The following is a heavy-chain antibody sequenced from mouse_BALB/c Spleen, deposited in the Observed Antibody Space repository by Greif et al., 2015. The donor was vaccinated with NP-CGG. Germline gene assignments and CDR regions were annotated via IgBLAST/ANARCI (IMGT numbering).Heavy chain of an antibody. CDR2: IWSGGST. J-gene: IGHJ3*01. Sequence: QVQLQQSGPGLVQPSQSLSITCTVSGFSLTSYGVHWVRQSPGKGLEWLGVIWSGGSTDYNAAFISRLSISKDNSKSQVFFKMNSLQANDTAIYYFASLITTVVGGAYWGQGTLVTVSA. V-gene: IGHV2-2*02. D-gene: IGHD1-1*01. CDR1: GFSLTSYG. CDR3: ASLITTVVGGAY.